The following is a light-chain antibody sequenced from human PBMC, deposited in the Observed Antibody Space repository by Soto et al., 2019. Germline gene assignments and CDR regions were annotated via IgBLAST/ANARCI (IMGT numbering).Light chain of an antibody. J-gene: IGKJ2*01. CDR1: QSISSW. CDR2: DAS. Sequence: DIQITQSPSTLSASVGDRVTITCRASQSISSWLAWYQQKPGKAPKLLIYDASSLESGVPSRFSGSGSGTEFTLTISSLQPDDFAAYYCQQYNSYSQGYTFGQGTKLEIK. V-gene: IGKV1-5*01. CDR3: QQYNSYSQGYT.